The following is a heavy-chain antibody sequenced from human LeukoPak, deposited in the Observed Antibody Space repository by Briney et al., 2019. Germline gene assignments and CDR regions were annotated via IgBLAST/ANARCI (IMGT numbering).Heavy chain of an antibody. CDR3: ARLLGYCSSTSCYDGDFDY. J-gene: IGHJ4*02. CDR1: GFTFSIYG. D-gene: IGHD2-2*01. V-gene: IGHV3-33*01. CDR2: IWYDGSNK. Sequence: GRSLRLSCAASGFTFSIYGMHWVRQAPGKGLEWVAVIWYDGSNKYYADSVKGRFTISRDNSKDTLYLQMNSLRAEDTAVYYCARLLGYCSSTSCYDGDFDYWGQGTLVTVSS.